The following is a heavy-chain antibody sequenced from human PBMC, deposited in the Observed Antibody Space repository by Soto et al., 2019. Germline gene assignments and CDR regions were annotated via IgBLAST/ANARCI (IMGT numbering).Heavy chain of an antibody. Sequence: SETLSLTCTISGDSINNYHWIWIRQPPGKGLEWVAYVYIGNPHYNPSLNNRVTISVDTSENQFSLNMISVTAADTAGYYCATYNYNAFFDYWGRGTLVTVSS. CDR2: VYIGNP. D-gene: IGHD1-20*01. J-gene: IGHJ4*02. CDR3: ATYNYNAFFDY. V-gene: IGHV4-59*01. CDR1: GDSINNYH.